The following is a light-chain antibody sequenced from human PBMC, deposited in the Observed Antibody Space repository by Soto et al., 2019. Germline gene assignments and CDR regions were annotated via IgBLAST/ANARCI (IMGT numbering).Light chain of an antibody. V-gene: IGLV2-23*02. CDR1: SRDVGSDNL. CDR3: CSYAGRSSLM. Sequence: QAVVTQPASVSGSPGQSIIITCIGTSRDVGSDNLVSWYQQVPGRAPKLIIFGVDKRPSGVSNRFSGSKSANTASLTISGLQTEDEADYYCCSYAGRSSLMFGGGTKLTVL. J-gene: IGLJ3*02. CDR2: GVD.